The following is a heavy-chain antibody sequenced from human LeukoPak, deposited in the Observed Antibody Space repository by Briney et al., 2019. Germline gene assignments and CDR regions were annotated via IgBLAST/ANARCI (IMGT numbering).Heavy chain of an antibody. D-gene: IGHD3-10*01. CDR3: AKAPYYYGSGSYFDY. Sequence: PGGSLRLSCAASGFTFSSYAMSWVRQAPGKGLEWVSAISGSGGSTYYADSVKGRFTISRDNSKNTLYLQMNSLRAEDTAVYYCAKAPYYYGSGSYFDYWGQGTLVTVSS. V-gene: IGHV3-23*01. CDR2: ISGSGGST. J-gene: IGHJ4*02. CDR1: GFTFSSYA.